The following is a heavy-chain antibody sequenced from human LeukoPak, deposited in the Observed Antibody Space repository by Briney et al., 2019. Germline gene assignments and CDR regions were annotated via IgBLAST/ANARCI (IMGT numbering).Heavy chain of an antibody. CDR3: ARGAPGYCSRTTCPLDY. CDR2: IYYSGSA. CDR1: GGSISSYY. J-gene: IGHJ4*02. D-gene: IGHD2-2*01. V-gene: IGHV4-59*01. Sequence: SGTLSLTCIVSGGSISSYYWSWIRQPPGKGLEWIGYIYYSGSANYNPSLKSRVTISVDTSKNQISLKLSSVTAADTAVYYCARGAPGYCSRTTCPLDYWGQGTLVTVSS.